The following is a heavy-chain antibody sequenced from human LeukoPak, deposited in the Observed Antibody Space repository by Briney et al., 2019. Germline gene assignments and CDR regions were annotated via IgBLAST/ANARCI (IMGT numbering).Heavy chain of an antibody. D-gene: IGHD3-10*01. CDR1: GFTFSSYA. CDR2: ISGSGGST. Sequence: GGSLRPSCAPSGFTFSSYAMSWFRQAPGKGLEWVSAISGSGGSTYYADSVKGRFTISRDNSKNTLYLQMNSLRAEDTAVYYCAKESAYGSGSADYWGQGTLVTVSS. J-gene: IGHJ4*02. V-gene: IGHV3-23*01. CDR3: AKESAYGSGSADY.